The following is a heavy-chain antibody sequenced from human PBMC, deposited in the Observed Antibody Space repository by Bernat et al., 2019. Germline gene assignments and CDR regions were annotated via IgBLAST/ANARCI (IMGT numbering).Heavy chain of an antibody. V-gene: IGHV3-21*01. J-gene: IGHJ3*02. CDR3: ARDIVVVPAARDDAFDI. Sequence: VQLVESGGGVVQPGRSLRLSCAASGFTFSSYSMNWVRQAPGKGLEWVSSISSSSSYIYYADSVKGRFTISRDNAKNSLYLQMNSLRAEDTAVYYCARDIVVVPAARDDAFDIWGQGTMVTVSS. CDR2: ISSSSSYI. D-gene: IGHD2-2*01. CDR1: GFTFSSYS.